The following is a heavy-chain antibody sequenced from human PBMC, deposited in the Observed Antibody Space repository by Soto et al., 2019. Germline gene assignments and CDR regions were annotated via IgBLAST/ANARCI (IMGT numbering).Heavy chain of an antibody. CDR2: ISWNSGSI. D-gene: IGHD5-12*01. Sequence: PGGSLRLCCAASGFTFDDYAMHWVRQAPGKGLEWVSGISWNSGSIGYADSVKGRFTISRDNAKNSLYLQMNSLRAEDTALYYCAKDKGYSGYDGAFDIWAQGTMVTVSS. CDR3: AKDKGYSGYDGAFDI. CDR1: GFTFDDYA. V-gene: IGHV3-9*01. J-gene: IGHJ3*02.